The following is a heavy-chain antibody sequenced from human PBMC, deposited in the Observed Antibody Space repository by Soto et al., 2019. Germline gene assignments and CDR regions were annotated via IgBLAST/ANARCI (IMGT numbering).Heavy chain of an antibody. CDR1: GYTFTSYG. CDR2: ISAYNGNT. J-gene: IGHJ6*02. Sequence: QVQLVQSGAEVKKPGASVKVSCKASGYTFTSYGISWVRQAPGQGLEWMGWISAYNGNTNYAQKVQGRVTMTTDTSTSTAYMELRSLTSDDTAVYYCARDVAVAGNYYYYGMDVWGQGTTVTVSS. CDR3: ARDVAVAGNYYYYGMDV. D-gene: IGHD6-19*01. V-gene: IGHV1-18*01.